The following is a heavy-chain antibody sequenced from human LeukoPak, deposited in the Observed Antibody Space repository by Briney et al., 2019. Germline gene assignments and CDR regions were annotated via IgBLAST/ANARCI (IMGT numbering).Heavy chain of an antibody. D-gene: IGHD3-22*01. CDR2: IYYSGST. V-gene: IGHV4-39*01. CDR1: GGSISSSSYY. CDR3: ASYGPYYYDSSGYYYSYYFDY. Sequence: PSETLSLTCTASGGSISSSSYYWGWIRQPPGKGLEWIGSIYYSGSTYYNPSLKSRVTISVDTSRNQFSLKLSSVTAADTAVYYCASYGPYYYDSSGYYYSYYFDYWGQGTLVTVSS. J-gene: IGHJ4*02.